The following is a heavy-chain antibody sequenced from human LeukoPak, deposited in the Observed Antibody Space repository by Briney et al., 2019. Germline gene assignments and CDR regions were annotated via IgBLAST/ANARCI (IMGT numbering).Heavy chain of an antibody. Sequence: ASVKVSCKASGYTFTSYDINWVRQAPGQGLEGMGWMNPNSGNTGYAQKFRGRVTITRNTSISTAYMELSSLRSEDTAVYYCARAKKQLERRKPPGYYYYMDVWGKGTTVTVSS. J-gene: IGHJ6*03. CDR3: ARAKKQLERRKPPGYYYYMDV. CDR2: MNPNSGNT. D-gene: IGHD1-1*01. CDR1: GYTFTSYD. V-gene: IGHV1-8*03.